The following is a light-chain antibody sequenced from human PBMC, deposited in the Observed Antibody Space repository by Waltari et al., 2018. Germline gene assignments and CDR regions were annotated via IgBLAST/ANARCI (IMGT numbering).Light chain of an antibody. J-gene: IGKJ2*01. CDR3: QQYYSTPYT. CDR1: QSVLYSSDNKNY. CDR2: WAS. Sequence: DIVMTQSPDSLAVSLGERTSINCKASQSVLYSSDNKNYLAWYRQKPGQPPNLLIYWASTRESGVPGRFSGSGSGTDFTLTISSLQAEDVVVYYCQQYYSTPYTFGQGTKLEIK. V-gene: IGKV4-1*01.